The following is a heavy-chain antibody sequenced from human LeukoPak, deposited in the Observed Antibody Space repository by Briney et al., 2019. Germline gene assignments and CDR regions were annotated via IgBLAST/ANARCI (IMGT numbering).Heavy chain of an antibody. J-gene: IGHJ4*02. D-gene: IGHD3-22*01. V-gene: IGHV4-59*01. CDR1: GASISSYY. CDR2: IYYSGST. CDR3: VRPDSSGYNYVD. Sequence: SETLSLTCTVSGASISSYYWSWIRQPPGKGLEWIAYIYYSGSTNYNPSLKSRLTISVDTSKTQFSLKLSSVTAADTAVYYCVRPDSSGYNYVDWGQGTLVTVSS.